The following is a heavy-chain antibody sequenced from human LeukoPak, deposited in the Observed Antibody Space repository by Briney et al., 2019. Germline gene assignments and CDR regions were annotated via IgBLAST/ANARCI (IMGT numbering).Heavy chain of an antibody. CDR2: IYYSGST. CDR3: ARGDYYDSSGYYPAYYFDY. D-gene: IGHD3-22*01. J-gene: IGHJ4*02. V-gene: IGHV4-31*03. Sequence: SETPSLTCTVSGGSISSGGYYWSWIRQHPGKGLEWIGYIYYSGSTYYNPSLKSRVTISVDTSKNQFSLKLSSVTAADTAVYYCARGDYYDSSGYYPAYYFDYWGQGTLVTVSS. CDR1: GGSISSGGYY.